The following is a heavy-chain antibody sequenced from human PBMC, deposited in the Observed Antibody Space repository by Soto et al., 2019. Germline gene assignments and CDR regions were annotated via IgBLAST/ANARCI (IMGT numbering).Heavy chain of an antibody. CDR1: GFTFSSYA. J-gene: IGHJ4*02. CDR2: ISGSGGST. D-gene: IGHD6-19*01. V-gene: IGHV3-23*01. Sequence: GGSLRLSCAASGFTFSSYAMSWVRQAPGKGLEWVSAISGSGGSTYYADSVKGRFTISRDNSKNTLYLQMNSLRAEDTAVYYCAKDPFPYSSGWYYDYWGQGTLVTVSS. CDR3: AKDPFPYSSGWYYDY.